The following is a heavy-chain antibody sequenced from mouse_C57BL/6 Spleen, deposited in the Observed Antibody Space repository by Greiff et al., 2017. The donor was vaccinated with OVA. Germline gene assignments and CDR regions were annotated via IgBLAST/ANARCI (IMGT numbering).Heavy chain of an antibody. J-gene: IGHJ3*01. CDR3: ARTFYYGNFAWFAY. D-gene: IGHD2-1*01. CDR1: GYTFTDYY. CDR2: INPNNGGT. Sequence: VQLQQSGPELVKPGASVKISCKASGYTFTDYYMNWVKQSHGKSLEWIGDINPNNGGTSYNQKFKGKATLTVDKSSSTAYMELRSLTSEDSAVYYCARTFYYGNFAWFAYWGQGTLVTVSA. V-gene: IGHV1-26*01.